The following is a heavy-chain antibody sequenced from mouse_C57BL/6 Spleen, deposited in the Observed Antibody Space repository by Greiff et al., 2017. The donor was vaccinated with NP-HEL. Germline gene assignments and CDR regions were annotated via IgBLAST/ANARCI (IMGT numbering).Heavy chain of an antibody. D-gene: IGHD3-2*02. J-gene: IGHJ3*01. CDR3: APTAQATSWFAY. V-gene: IGHV14-3*01. CDR1: GFNIKNTY. CDR2: IDPANGNT. Sequence: EVKLQESVAELVRPGASVKLSCTASGFNIKNTYMHWVKQRPEQGLEWIGRIDPANGNTKYAPKFQGKATITADTSSNTAYLQLSSLTSEDTAIYYCAPTAQATSWFAYWGQGTLVTVSA.